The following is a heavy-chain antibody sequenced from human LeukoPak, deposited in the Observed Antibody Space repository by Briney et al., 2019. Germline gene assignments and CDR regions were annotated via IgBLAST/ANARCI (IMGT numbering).Heavy chain of an antibody. CDR2: IYTSGST. D-gene: IGHD3-22*01. Sequence: SETLSLTCTVSGGSISSYYWSWLRQPAGKGLEWIGCIYTSGSTNYNPSLKSRVTMSVDTSKNQFSLKLSSVTAADTAVYYCASTSGDSSGYYYPYYFDYWGQGTLVTVSS. J-gene: IGHJ4*02. V-gene: IGHV4-4*07. CDR1: GGSISSYY. CDR3: ASTSGDSSGYYYPYYFDY.